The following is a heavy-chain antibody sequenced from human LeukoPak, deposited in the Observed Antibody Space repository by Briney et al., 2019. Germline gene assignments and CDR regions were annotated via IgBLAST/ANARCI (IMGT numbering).Heavy chain of an antibody. V-gene: IGHV3-21*01. CDR3: AGSYYDFWGGYSFDY. CDR1: GLTFSSYS. J-gene: IGHJ4*02. D-gene: IGHD3-3*01. Sequence: GGSRRPSCAASGLTFSSYSMNWVRKAPGKGLKWVSSISSSSSYIYYADSVKGRFTISRDNAKNSLYLQMNSLRAEDTAVYYCAGSYYDFWGGYSFDYWGQGTLVTVSS. CDR2: ISSSSSYI.